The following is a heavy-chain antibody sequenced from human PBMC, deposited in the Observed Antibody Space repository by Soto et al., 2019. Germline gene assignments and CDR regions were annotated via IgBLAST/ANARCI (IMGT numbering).Heavy chain of an antibody. CDR2: ISAYNGNT. Sequence: ASVKVSCKASGYTFTSYGISWVRQAPGQGLEWMGWISAYNGNTNYAQKLQGRVTMTTDTSTSTAYMELRSLRSDGTAVYYCAIFANTVEYSGSYLGAFDIWGQGTMVTVSS. CDR1: GYTFTSYG. D-gene: IGHD1-26*01. J-gene: IGHJ3*02. V-gene: IGHV1-18*04. CDR3: AIFANTVEYSGSYLGAFDI.